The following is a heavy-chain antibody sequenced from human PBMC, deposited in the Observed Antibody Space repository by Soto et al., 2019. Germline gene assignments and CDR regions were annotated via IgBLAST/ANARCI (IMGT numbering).Heavy chain of an antibody. J-gene: IGHJ6*02. D-gene: IGHD5-18*01. V-gene: IGHV3-53*02. CDR3: ARDLNTARVREAYDYYYGMGV. CDR2: IYSGGST. CDR1: GFTVRSSY. Sequence: EVQLVETGGGLIQPGGSLRLSCVASGFTVRSSYMSWVRQAPGKGLEWVSIIYSGGSTYYADSVKGRFTISRDNSKNTLYLQMNSLRAEDTAVYYCARDLNTARVREAYDYYYGMGVWGQGTTVTVSS.